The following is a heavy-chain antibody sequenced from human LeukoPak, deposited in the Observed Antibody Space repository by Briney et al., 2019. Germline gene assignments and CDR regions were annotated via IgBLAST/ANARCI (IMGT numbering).Heavy chain of an antibody. CDR2: IYYSGST. V-gene: IGHV4-39*01. CDR1: GGSISSINYY. CDR3: ASSPSGYWWNFDC. D-gene: IGHD3-22*01. Sequence: SETLSLTCTVSGGSISSINYYWGWIRQPPGKGLEWIGSIYYSGSTYNNPSPKSRVTISVDTTKNQFSLKLTSVTAADTAVYYCASSPSGYWWNFDCWGQGTLVTVSS. J-gene: IGHJ4*02.